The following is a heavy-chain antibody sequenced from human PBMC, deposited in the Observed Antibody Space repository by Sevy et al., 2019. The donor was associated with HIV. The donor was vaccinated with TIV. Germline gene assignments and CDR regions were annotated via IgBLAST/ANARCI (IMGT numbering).Heavy chain of an antibody. Sequence: GGSLRLSCRASGFTFDDYTMSWVRQAPGKGLEWVAFIRGKVYGGTTEYAASVKGRFTISRDESKSIAYLQMNSLKTEDTAVYYCTRVEGAADWGMDVWGQGTTVTVSS. D-gene: IGHD1-26*01. J-gene: IGHJ6*02. CDR2: IRGKVYGGTT. CDR3: TRVEGAADWGMDV. CDR1: GFTFDDYT. V-gene: IGHV3-49*04.